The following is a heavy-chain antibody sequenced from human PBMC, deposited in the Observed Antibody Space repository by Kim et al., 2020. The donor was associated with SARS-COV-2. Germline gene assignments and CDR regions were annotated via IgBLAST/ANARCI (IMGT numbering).Heavy chain of an antibody. D-gene: IGHD6-19*01. V-gene: IGHV4-39*01. CDR2: IYYSGST. J-gene: IGHJ4*02. CDR1: GGSISSSSYY. CDR3: ARRGVAATKYDY. Sequence: SETLSLTCTVSGGSISSSSYYWGWIRQPPGKGLEWIGSIYYSGSTYYNPSLKSRVTISVDTSKNQFSLKLSSVTAADTAVYYCARRGVAATKYDYWGQGTLVTVSS.